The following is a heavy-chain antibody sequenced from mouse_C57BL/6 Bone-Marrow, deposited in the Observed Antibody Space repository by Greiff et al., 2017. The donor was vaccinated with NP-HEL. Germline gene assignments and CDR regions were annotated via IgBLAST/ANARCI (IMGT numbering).Heavy chain of an antibody. CDR1: GYAFSSSW. Sequence: VQLQQSGPELVKPGASVKISCKASGYAFSSSWMNWVKQRPGKGLEWIGRIYPGDGDTNYNGKFKGKATLTADKSSSTAYMQLSSLTSEDSAVYFCARWGYGISFAYWGQGTLVTVSA. J-gene: IGHJ3*01. CDR3: ARWGYGISFAY. D-gene: IGHD2-1*01. V-gene: IGHV1-82*01. CDR2: IYPGDGDT.